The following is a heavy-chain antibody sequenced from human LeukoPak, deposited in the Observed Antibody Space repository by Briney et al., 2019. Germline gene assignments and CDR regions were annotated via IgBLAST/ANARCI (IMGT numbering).Heavy chain of an antibody. Sequence: GGSLRLSCAASGVIISSNAMSWVRQPPGTGLQGVPAINGRGDNTYYADFVKGRFTISRDNSKSTVYLQMNSLRTEDTAVYYCAKDRVSPGFNWFDPWGQGTLVTVSS. D-gene: IGHD2/OR15-2a*01. CDR3: AKDRVSPGFNWFDP. V-gene: IGHV3-23*01. CDR1: GVIISSNA. J-gene: IGHJ5*02. CDR2: INGRGDNT.